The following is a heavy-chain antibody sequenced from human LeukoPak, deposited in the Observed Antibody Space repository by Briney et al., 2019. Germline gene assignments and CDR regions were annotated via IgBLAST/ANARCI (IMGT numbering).Heavy chain of an antibody. V-gene: IGHV4-31*03. D-gene: IGHD5-18*01. CDR3: ARTAGWSYGFDY. CDR1: GGSISTGGYY. CDR2: IYNSGTT. J-gene: IGHJ4*02. Sequence: PSETLSLTCTVSGGSISTGGYYWTWIRQHPGKGLEWIGYIYNSGTTYYNPSLESRFTISGDTSKNQFSLKLSSVTAADTAVYYCARTAGWSYGFDYWGQGTLVTVSS.